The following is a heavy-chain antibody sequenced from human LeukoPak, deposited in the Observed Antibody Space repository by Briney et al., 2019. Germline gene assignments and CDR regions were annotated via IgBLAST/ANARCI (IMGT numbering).Heavy chain of an antibody. CDR2: ISGSGGST. CDR3: AKGRTTSIRNNWFDP. D-gene: IGHD2-2*01. V-gene: IGHV3-23*01. J-gene: IGHJ5*02. Sequence: GGSLRLSCAASGFTFSSYAMSWVRQAPGKGLEWVSAISGSGGSTYYADSVKGRFTISRDNSKNTLYLQMNSLRAEDTVVYYCAKGRTTSIRNNWFDPWGQGTLVTVSS. CDR1: GFTFSSYA.